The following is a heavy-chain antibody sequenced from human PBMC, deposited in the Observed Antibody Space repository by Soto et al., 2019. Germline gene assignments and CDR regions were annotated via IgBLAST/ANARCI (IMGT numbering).Heavy chain of an antibody. CDR2: IKQDGSEE. V-gene: IGHV3-7*05. CDR3: ARDGEGTTALDY. CDR1: GFTFSRHW. Sequence: GGSLRLSCAFSGFTFSRHWMTWVRQAPGKGLEWVANIKQDGSEEYYVDLVKGRFTISRDNAKNSLYLQMNSLRAEDTAVYYCARDGEGTTALDYWGQGALVTVSS. J-gene: IGHJ4*02. D-gene: IGHD3-10*01.